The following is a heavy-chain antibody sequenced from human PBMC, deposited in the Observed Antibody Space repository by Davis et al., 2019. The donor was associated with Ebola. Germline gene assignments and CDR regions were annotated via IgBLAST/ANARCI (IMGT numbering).Heavy chain of an antibody. V-gene: IGHV1-3*01. CDR1: GFILTNYA. Sequence: ASVKVSCKASGFILTNYAIHWVRQAPGQRLEWMGWVHGGNGNTKYSQKFQGRVTMTRDTSTSTVYMELSSLRSEDTAVYYCAREFIYQGAFDIWGQGTMVTVSS. CDR3: AREFIYQGAFDI. CDR2: VHGGNGNT. J-gene: IGHJ3*02. D-gene: IGHD2-2*02.